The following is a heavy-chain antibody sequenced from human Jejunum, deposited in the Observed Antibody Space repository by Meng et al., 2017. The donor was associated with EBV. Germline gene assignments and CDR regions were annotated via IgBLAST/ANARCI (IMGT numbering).Heavy chain of an antibody. V-gene: IGHV4-39*07. J-gene: IGHJ4*02. CDR2: IFYSGST. CDR3: AKSNDYSLNS. D-gene: IGHD4-11*01. Sequence: QLQLQEPGPGLVKPSETLSLTCTVSGGSISSSSYYWGWIRQPPGKGLEWIGNIFYSGSTYYNPSLKSRVTISLDTSRNEFSLKLSSVAAADTAVYYCAKSNDYSLNSWGQGTLVTVSS. CDR1: GGSISSSSYY.